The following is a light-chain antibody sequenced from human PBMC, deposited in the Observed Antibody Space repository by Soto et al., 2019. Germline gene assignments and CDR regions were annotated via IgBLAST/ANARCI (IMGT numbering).Light chain of an antibody. Sequence: DIQMTQSPSSLSASVGDRVTITCRASQSISSYLNWYQQKPGKAPKLLIYKASSLESGVPSRFSGSGSGTEFTLTISSLQPDDFATYYCQQYNSSFGGGTKVDIK. V-gene: IGKV1-5*03. J-gene: IGKJ4*01. CDR1: QSISSY. CDR3: QQYNSS. CDR2: KAS.